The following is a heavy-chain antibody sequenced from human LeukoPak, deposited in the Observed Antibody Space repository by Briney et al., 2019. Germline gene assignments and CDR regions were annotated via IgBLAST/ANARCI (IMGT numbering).Heavy chain of an antibody. Sequence: SETLSLTCTVSGGSISSYYWSWIRQPPGKGLEWIGYIYYSGSTNYNPSLKSRVAISVDTSKNQFSLKLSSVTAADTAVYYCARGGPDFWSGYRLYGMDVWGQGTTVTVSS. J-gene: IGHJ6*02. CDR3: ARGGPDFWSGYRLYGMDV. V-gene: IGHV4-59*01. CDR2: IYYSGST. D-gene: IGHD3-3*01. CDR1: GGSISSYY.